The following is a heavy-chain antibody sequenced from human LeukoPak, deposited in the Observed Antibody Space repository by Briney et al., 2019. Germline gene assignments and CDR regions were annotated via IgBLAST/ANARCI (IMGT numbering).Heavy chain of an antibody. J-gene: IGHJ4*02. CDR1: GGSISSYY. CDR3: ARGDFWSGYTDY. CDR2: IYTSGST. D-gene: IGHD3-3*01. Sequence: SETLSLTCTVSGGSISSYYWSWIRQPPGKGLEWIGYIYTSGSTNYNPSLKSRVTISVDTSKNQFSLKLSSVTAADTAVYYCARGDFWSGYTDYWGQGTLVTVSS. V-gene: IGHV4-4*09.